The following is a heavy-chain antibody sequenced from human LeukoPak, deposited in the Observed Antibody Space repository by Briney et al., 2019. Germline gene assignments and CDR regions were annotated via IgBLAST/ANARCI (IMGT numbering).Heavy chain of an antibody. CDR2: ISSSTSSI. CDR1: GFTFGSYS. J-gene: IGHJ4*02. V-gene: IGHV3-48*01. Sequence: GGSLRLSCAASGFTFGSYSMHWVRQAPGKGLEWVSFISSSTSSIYYADSVMGRFTVSRDNAKNSLYLQMNSLRAEDTAVYYCGRGRFLEWLGPDYWGQGTLVTVSS. D-gene: IGHD3-3*01. CDR3: GRGRFLEWLGPDY.